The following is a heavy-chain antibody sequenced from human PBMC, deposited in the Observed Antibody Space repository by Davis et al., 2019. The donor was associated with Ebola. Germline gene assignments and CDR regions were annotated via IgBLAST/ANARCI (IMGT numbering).Heavy chain of an antibody. D-gene: IGHD4-11*01. V-gene: IGHV4-39*01. Sequence: PSETLSLTCAVSGGSITSSDYYWGWIRQPPGNTLEWIGNIYYSGSANYNPSFTSRVTISVDTSKNQFSLKLSSVTAADTAVYYCARLETKYRNWRYYYYGVDVWGQGTTVTVSS. J-gene: IGHJ6*02. CDR2: IYYSGSA. CDR1: GGSITSSDYY. CDR3: ARLETKYRNWRYYYYGVDV.